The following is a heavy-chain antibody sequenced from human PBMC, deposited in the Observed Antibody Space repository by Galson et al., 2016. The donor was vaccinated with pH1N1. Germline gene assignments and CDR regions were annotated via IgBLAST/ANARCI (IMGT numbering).Heavy chain of an antibody. CDR2: IYWDDDK. D-gene: IGHD4-17*01. Sequence: PALVKPTQTLTLTCTFSGFSLSTSGVGVGWIRQPPGKALEWLALIYWDDDKRYGPSLKSRLTITKDTSKNQVVLTMTNMDPVDTATYYCARSDYGDYVGGLHYWGQGTLVTVSS. CDR3: ARSDYGDYVGGLHY. J-gene: IGHJ4*02. V-gene: IGHV2-5*05. CDR1: GFSLSTSGVG.